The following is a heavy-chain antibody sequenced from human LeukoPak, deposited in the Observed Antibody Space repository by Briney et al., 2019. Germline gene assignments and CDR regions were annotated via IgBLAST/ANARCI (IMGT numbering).Heavy chain of an antibody. V-gene: IGHV3-23*01. CDR1: GFPFSSYA. CDR2: MSSSDDGR. D-gene: IGHD2-15*01. J-gene: IGHJ4*02. Sequence: GGSLRLSCTASGFPFSSYAMSWVRLAPGKGLEWVSAMSSSDDGRYYAASVRGRFTISRDTSRSTLYLQMNSLRAEDAAVYYCAKAPVTSCRGAFCYPFDYWGQGTLVTVSS. CDR3: AKAPVTSCRGAFCYPFDY.